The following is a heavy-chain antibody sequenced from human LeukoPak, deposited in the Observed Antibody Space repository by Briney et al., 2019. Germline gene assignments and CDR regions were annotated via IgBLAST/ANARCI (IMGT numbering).Heavy chain of an antibody. J-gene: IGHJ4*02. CDR1: GFTFSTYW. Sequence: GGSLRLSCEASGFTFSTYWMSWVRQAPGKGLEWVANIKQDGSQTYHADSVKGRFTISRDNAKNSLYLQMNSLRAEDTALYYCAKDSTRYDILTGYFNNWGQGTLVTVSS. CDR2: IKQDGSQT. D-gene: IGHD3-9*01. V-gene: IGHV3-7*03. CDR3: AKDSTRYDILTGYFNN.